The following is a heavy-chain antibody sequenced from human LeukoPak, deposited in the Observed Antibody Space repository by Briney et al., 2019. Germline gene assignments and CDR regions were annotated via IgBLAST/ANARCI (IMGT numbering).Heavy chain of an antibody. Sequence: KPSETLSLTCTVSGGSISSGDYYWSWIRQPPGKGLEWIGYIYYSGSTYYNPSLKSRVTISVDTSKNQFSLKLSSVTAADTAVYYCARGIEDIFGVVILDYWGQGTLVTVSS. CDR2: IYYSGST. CDR1: GGSISSGDYY. J-gene: IGHJ4*02. CDR3: ARGIEDIFGVVILDY. D-gene: IGHD3-3*02. V-gene: IGHV4-30-4*08.